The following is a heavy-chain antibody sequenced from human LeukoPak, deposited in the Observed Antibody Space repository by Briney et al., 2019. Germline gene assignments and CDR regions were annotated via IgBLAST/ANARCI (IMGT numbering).Heavy chain of an antibody. D-gene: IGHD3-22*01. J-gene: IGHJ4*02. CDR3: ARERLYYYDSSGYPAYYFDY. CDR1: GFTFSSYW. V-gene: IGHV3-7*01. Sequence: GGSLRLSCAASGFTFSSYWMSWVRQAPGKGLEWVANIKQDGSEKYYVDSVKGRFTISRGNAKNSLYLQMNSLRAEDTAVYYCARERLYYYDSSGYPAYYFDYWGQGTLVTVSS. CDR2: IKQDGSEK.